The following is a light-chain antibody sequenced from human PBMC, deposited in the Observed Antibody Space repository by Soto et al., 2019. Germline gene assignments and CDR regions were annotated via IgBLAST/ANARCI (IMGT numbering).Light chain of an antibody. CDR3: QSYDSGLSAFYV. Sequence: QSVLTQPPSVSAAPGQKVTISCSGSSSNIGNNYVSWYQQLPGTAPKLLIYHNSDRPSGVPDRFSGSKSGTSASLAITGLQAEDEADYYCQSYDSGLSAFYVFGTGTKVTVL. V-gene: IGLV1-40*01. CDR2: HNS. CDR1: SSNIGNNY. J-gene: IGLJ1*01.